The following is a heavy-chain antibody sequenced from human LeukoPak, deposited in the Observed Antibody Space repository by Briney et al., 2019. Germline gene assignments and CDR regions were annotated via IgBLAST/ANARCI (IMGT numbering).Heavy chain of an antibody. CDR3: ARHHSGYDY. CDR1: GYTCTNYD. J-gene: IGHJ4*02. Sequence: GASVKVSCKASGYTCTNYDINWVRQATGQGLEWMGWMNPNSGNTGYAQKFQGRVTMTRNTSISTAYMELSTLRSEDTAVYYCARHHSGYDYWGQGTLVTVSS. D-gene: IGHD5-12*01. CDR2: MNPNSGNT. V-gene: IGHV1-8*01.